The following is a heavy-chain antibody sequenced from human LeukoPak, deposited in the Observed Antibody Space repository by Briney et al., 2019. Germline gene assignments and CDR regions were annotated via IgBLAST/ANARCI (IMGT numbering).Heavy chain of an antibody. CDR2: IYYSGST. CDR1: GGSISSYY. J-gene: IGHJ5*02. D-gene: IGHD3-3*01. CDR3: ARVGPRISLWSGYSSFWFDP. V-gene: IGHV4-59*01. Sequence: PSETLSLTCTVSGGSISSYYWSWLRQPPGKGLEGIGYIYYSGSTNYNPSLKSRVTISVDTSKNQFSLKLSSVTAADTAVYYCARVGPRISLWSGYSSFWFDPWGQGTLVTVSS.